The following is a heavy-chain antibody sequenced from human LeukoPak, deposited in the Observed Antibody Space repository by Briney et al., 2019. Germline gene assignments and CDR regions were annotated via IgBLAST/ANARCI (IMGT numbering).Heavy chain of an antibody. CDR3: ARDLYDYVSLHV. V-gene: IGHV3-23*01. J-gene: IGHJ6*02. CDR2: IGSDNKP. D-gene: IGHD3-10*02. CDR1: GFTFSAYD. Sequence: GGSLRLSCAASGFTFSAYDMTWLRQAPGKGLEWVSSIGSDNKPHYSESVKGRFAISRDNSKSMLFLQLNSLRAEDTALYYCARDLYDYVSLHVWGQGTTVTVSS.